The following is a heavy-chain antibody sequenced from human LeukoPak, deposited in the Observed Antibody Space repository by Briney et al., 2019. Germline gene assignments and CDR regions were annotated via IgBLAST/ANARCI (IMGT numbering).Heavy chain of an antibody. D-gene: IGHD1-1*01. CDR1: GFSFSDYY. J-gene: IGHJ6*03. V-gene: IGHV3-11*01. Sequence: KPGGSLRPSCAASGFSFSDYYMSWIRQAPGKGLEWVSYISSSGSTIKYADSVKGRFTISRDNANNSLYLQMNSLRAEDTAVYYCAGVEFGSRYYYYVDVWGKGTTVTVSS. CDR2: ISSSGSTI. CDR3: AGVEFGSRYYYYVDV.